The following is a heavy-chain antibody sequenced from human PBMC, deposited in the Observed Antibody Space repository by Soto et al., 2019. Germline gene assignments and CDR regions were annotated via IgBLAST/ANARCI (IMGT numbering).Heavy chain of an antibody. CDR2: INHLTTT. CDR1: GGSFSSYH. J-gene: IGHJ4*02. V-gene: IGHV4-34*01. CDR3: ARGYDTALAPIF. Sequence: SETLSLTCAVYGGSFSSYHWSWIRQTPGKGLEWIGEINHLTTTNYNPSLKSRVIMSLDTPKNQFSLKLSSVTAADTAVYYCARGYDTALAPIFWGQGILVTVSS. D-gene: IGHD5-18*01.